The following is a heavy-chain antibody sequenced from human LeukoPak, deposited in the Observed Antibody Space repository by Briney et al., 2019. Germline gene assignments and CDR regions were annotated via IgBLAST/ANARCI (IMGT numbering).Heavy chain of an antibody. CDR2: IKQDGSVK. CDR1: GFTFSNYW. Sequence: GSLRLSCAASGFTFSNYWMSWVRQAPEKGLEWVANIKQDGSVKQYVDSMKGRFTISRDNAKNSLYLQMHSLRAEDTAVYYCARDRDDGGFEYWGQGTLVTVSS. J-gene: IGHJ4*02. CDR3: ARDRDDGGFEY. V-gene: IGHV3-7*01. D-gene: IGHD4-23*01.